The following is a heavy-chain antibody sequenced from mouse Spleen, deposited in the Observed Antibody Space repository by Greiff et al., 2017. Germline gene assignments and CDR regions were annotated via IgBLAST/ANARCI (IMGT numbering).Heavy chain of an antibody. CDR3: ARGSYAMDY. CDR1: GYTFTTYP. V-gene: IGHV1-47*01. Sequence: QVQLQQSGAELVKPGASVKMSCKASGYTFTTYPIWWMKQNHGKSLEWFGNMHPYNDDTKYHDNFKDKVTLTVEKSSSTVYLELSRLTSDDSAVYYCARGSYAMDYWGQGTSVTVSS. J-gene: IGHJ4*01. CDR2: MHPYNDDT.